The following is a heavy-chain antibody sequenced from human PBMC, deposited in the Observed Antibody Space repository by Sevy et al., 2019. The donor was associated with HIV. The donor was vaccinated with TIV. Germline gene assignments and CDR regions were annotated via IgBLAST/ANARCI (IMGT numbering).Heavy chain of an antibody. CDR2: IFPDDSET. Sequence: RGESLKISCKGSGYSFTSHWIGWVRHMPGKGLEWMGIIFPDDSETRYSPSFQGQVTFSADKSINTAYLQWGSLKASDTAMYYCATSRSGYFDSSGYYIYWGQGTLVTVSS. CDR1: GYSFTSHW. CDR3: ATSRSGYFDSSGYYIY. D-gene: IGHD3-22*01. V-gene: IGHV5-51*01. J-gene: IGHJ4*02.